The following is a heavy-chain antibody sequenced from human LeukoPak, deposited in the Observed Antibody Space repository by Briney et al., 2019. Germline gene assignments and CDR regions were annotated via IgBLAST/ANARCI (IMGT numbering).Heavy chain of an antibody. D-gene: IGHD5/OR15-5a*01. CDR2: IYYSGST. Sequence: PSQTLSLTCTVSGGSISSGGYYWSWIRQHPGKGLEWIGYIYYSGSTYYNPSLKSRVTISVDTSKNQFSLKLSSVTAADTAVYYCARGRLGLRAFDIWGQGTMVTVSS. CDR3: ARGRLGLRAFDI. CDR1: GGSISSGGYY. J-gene: IGHJ3*02. V-gene: IGHV4-31*03.